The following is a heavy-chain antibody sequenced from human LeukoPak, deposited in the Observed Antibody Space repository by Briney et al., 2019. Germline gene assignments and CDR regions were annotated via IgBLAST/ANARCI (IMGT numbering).Heavy chain of an antibody. V-gene: IGHV4-34*01. J-gene: IGHJ4*02. CDR2: INHSGST. D-gene: IGHD3-10*01. CDR3: AREDYYGTNFDY. Sequence: SETLSLTCAVYGGSFSGYYWSWIRQPPGKGLEWIGEINHSGSTNYNPSLKSRVTISVDTSKNQFSLKLSSVTAADTAVYYCAREDYYGTNFDYGGQGNPGHRLL. CDR1: GGSFSGYY.